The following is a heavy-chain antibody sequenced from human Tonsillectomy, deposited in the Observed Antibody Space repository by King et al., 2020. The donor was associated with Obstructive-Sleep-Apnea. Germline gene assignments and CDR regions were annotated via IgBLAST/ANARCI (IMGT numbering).Heavy chain of an antibody. J-gene: IGHJ3*02. Sequence: VQLVESGGGLVQPGRSLRLSCTASGFTLGDYALSWFRQAPGKGLEWVGFIRRKAYGGTTEYAASVKGRFTISRDDSKSIAYLQMNSLKTEDTAVYYCSRDFKLHDPPDSFDIWGQRTMVTV. D-gene: IGHD4-23*01. CDR1: GFTLGDYA. CDR3: SRDFKLHDPPDSFDI. V-gene: IGHV3-49*03. CDR2: IRRKAYGGTT.